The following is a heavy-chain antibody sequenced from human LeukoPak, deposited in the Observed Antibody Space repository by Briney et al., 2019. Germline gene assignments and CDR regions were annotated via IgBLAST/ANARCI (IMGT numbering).Heavy chain of an antibody. J-gene: IGHJ6*03. CDR2: IYYSGST. V-gene: IGHV4-59*01. Sequence: ETLSLTCTVSGGSISSYYWSWIRQPPGRGLEWFGYIYYSGSTNYNPSLKSRVTISVDTSKNQFSLKLSSVTAADTAVYYCARVFLDYDILTGYYRSYYYYMDVWGKGTTVTISS. CDR1: GGSISSYY. D-gene: IGHD3-9*01. CDR3: ARVFLDYDILTGYYRSYYYYMDV.